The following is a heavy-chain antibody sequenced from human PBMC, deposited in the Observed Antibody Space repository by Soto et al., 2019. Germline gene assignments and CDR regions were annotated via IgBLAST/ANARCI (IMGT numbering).Heavy chain of an antibody. D-gene: IGHD3-9*01. CDR2: ISSSGTYT. CDR3: ARRYYDILSNWFDP. Sequence: PGGSLRLSCAASGFTFSDYYMNWIRQAPGKGLEWISYISSSGTYTNYADSVRGRFTISRDNAKNSLYLQMNSLRAEDTAVYYCARRYYDILSNWFDPWGQGTLVTVS. V-gene: IGHV3-11*03. CDR1: GFTFSDYY. J-gene: IGHJ5*02.